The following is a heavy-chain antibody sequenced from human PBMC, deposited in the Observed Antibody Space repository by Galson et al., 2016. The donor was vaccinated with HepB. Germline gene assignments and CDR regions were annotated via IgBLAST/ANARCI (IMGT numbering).Heavy chain of an antibody. D-gene: IGHD3-10*01. CDR1: GFTFSDYY. CDR3: ARDYVPGA. CDR2: ISSRSSTI. J-gene: IGHJ5*02. Sequence: SLRLSCAASGFTFSDYYMNWIRQAPGKGLEWISYISSRSSTIYYADSVKGRFTISRDNARHSLYLEMNRLRGEDTAMYYCARDYVPGAWGQGVLVTVSS. V-gene: IGHV3-11*04.